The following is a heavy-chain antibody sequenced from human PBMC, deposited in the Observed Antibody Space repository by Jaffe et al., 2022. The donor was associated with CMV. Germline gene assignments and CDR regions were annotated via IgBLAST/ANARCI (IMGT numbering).Heavy chain of an antibody. V-gene: IGHV4-39*01. D-gene: IGHD2-15*01. Sequence: QLQLQESGPGLVKPSETLSLTCTVSGGSITNDNYYWGCIRQPPGKGLEWIGSIYYSGSTYYNPSLKSRVTISVDTSKNQFSLKLSSVTAADTAVYYCVRLDTGYCGGGSCFAGWYFDLWGRGTLVTVSS. J-gene: IGHJ2*01. CDR2: IYYSGST. CDR1: GGSITNDNYY. CDR3: VRLDTGYCGGGSCFAGWYFDL.